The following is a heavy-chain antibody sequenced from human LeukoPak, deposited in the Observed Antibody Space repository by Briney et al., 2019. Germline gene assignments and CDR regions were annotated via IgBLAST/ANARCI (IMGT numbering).Heavy chain of an antibody. D-gene: IGHD5-18*01. CDR1: GYTFTSYY. V-gene: IGHV1-46*01. J-gene: IGHJ5*02. CDR3: AREHPRGYSYTP. Sequence: ASVKVSCKASGYTFTSYYMHWVRQAPGQGLEWMGIINPSGGSTSYAQKFQGRVTMTRDMSTSTVYMELSSLRSEDTAVYYCAREHPRGYSYTPWGQGTLVTVSS. CDR2: INPSGGST.